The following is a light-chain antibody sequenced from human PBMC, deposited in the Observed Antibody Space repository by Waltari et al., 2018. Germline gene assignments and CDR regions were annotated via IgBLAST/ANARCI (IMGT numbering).Light chain of an antibody. J-gene: IGLJ3*02. CDR2: VNSDGSH. CDR1: SGHSSNI. Sequence: QLVLTQSPSASASLGASVKLTCTLSSGHSSNIIAWLQQQAGKGPRYLMKVNSDGSHRKGDEIPDRFSGSSSGAGRYLTISSLQSEDEADYYCETGGHGTWVFGGGTKLTVL. CDR3: ETGGHGTWV. V-gene: IGLV4-69*01.